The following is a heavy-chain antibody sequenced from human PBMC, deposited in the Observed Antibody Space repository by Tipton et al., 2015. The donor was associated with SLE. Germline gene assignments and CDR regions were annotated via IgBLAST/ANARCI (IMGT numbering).Heavy chain of an antibody. J-gene: IGHJ4*02. CDR3: VRDSGSLDS. D-gene: IGHD3-10*01. CDR1: GFTFSSYG. V-gene: IGHV3-30*03. CDR2: ISSDGVNK. Sequence: QVQLVQSGGGLVQPGGSVRLSCAASGFTFSSYGMNWVRQAPGKGLEWVAVISSDGVNKNYADSVQGRFTFSRDNSKNTLFLQMSTLRPEDTAVYYCVRDSGSLDSWGQGTLVTVSS.